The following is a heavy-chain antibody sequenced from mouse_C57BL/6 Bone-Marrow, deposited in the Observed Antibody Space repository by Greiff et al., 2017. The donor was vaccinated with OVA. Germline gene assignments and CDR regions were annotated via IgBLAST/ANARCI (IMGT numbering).Heavy chain of an antibody. CDR3: ARSRQLRLYFDY. V-gene: IGHV1-77*01. CDR2: LGPGSGST. Sequence: QVQLQQSGAELVKPGASVKISCKASGYTFTDYYINWVKQRPGQGLEWIGKLGPGSGSTYYNEKFKGKSTLTADKSSSTAYMQLSSLTSEDSAVYFCARSRQLRLYFDYWGQGTTLTVSS. D-gene: IGHD3-2*02. CDR1: GYTFTDYY. J-gene: IGHJ2*01.